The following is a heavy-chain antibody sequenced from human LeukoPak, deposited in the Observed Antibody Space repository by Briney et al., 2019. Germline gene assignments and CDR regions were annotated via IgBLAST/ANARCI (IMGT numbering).Heavy chain of an antibody. V-gene: IGHV3-23*01. D-gene: IGHD5-12*01. J-gene: IGHJ4*02. CDR2: ISGSGGST. Sequence: PGGSLRLSCTASGFTFSSYAMSWVRQAPGKGLEWVSAISGSGGSTYYTDSVKGRFTISRDNSKNTLYLQMNSLRAEDTAVYYCAKRNLSGYDYQGFDYWGQGTLVTVSS. CDR1: GFTFSSYA. CDR3: AKRNLSGYDYQGFDY.